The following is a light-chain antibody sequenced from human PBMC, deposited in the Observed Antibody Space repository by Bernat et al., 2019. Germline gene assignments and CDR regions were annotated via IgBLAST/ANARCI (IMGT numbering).Light chain of an antibody. Sequence: QAGLTQPPSVSKGLRQTATFTCTGNSNNVGNQGAACLQQHQGHPPKPLSYRNNNRPSGISERFSASRSGNTASLTITGLQPEDGADYYCSAWDSSLSGHVFGSGTKVTVL. CDR3: SAWDSSLSGHV. J-gene: IGLJ6*01. V-gene: IGLV10-54*04. CDR1: SNNVGNQG. CDR2: RNN.